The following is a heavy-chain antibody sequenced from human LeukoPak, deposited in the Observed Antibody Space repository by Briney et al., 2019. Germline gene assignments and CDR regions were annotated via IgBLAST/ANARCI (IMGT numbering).Heavy chain of an antibody. CDR2: VNQDGREN. CDR3: ARENWSTADY. CDR1: GFSFPPYW. Sequence: GGSLRLSCAASGFSFPPYWMMWVRQTPEKGLEWVATVNQDGRENWYVDSVKGRFSISKDSSNNMVCLQMNSLRAEDTAIYYCARENWSTADYWGQGTLVTVSS. J-gene: IGHJ4*02. V-gene: IGHV3-7*01. D-gene: IGHD3-3*01.